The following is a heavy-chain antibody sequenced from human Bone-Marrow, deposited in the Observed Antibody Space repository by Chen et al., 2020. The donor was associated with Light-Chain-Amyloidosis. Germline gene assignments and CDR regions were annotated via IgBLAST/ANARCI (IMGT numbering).Heavy chain of an antibody. V-gene: IGHV3-48*03. CDR2: ITSSGIAV. J-gene: IGHJ6*03. Sequence: EVQLVESGGGLVQPGGSLRLTCAASGFTFSSYEMNWVRQALGTGLEWVSYITSSGIAVCYAYSVNGVFTCSGETANNSLYLRLNRLSAVDTAVYYWSSKGFRSAWLLCNLEYYYYMYVWVKGTTVTVSS. CDR1: GFTFSSYE. D-gene: IGHD3-3*01. CDR3: SSKGFRSAWLLCNLEYYYYMYV.